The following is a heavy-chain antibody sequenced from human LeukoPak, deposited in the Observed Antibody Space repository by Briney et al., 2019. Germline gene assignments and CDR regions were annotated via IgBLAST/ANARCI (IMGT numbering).Heavy chain of an antibody. J-gene: IGHJ5*02. CDR1: GVSISNYF. CDR3: ARTHCGGGSCDTFDT. Sequence: SATLSLTCNVFGVSISNYFWSWLRQPAGKGLEWIGRFYASGTTYYNPSLRSRVTLSMDTSKNHFSLKLTSVTAADTAVYYCARTHCGGGSCDTFDTWGQGTLVTVSS. V-gene: IGHV4-4*07. CDR2: FYASGTT. D-gene: IGHD2-21*01.